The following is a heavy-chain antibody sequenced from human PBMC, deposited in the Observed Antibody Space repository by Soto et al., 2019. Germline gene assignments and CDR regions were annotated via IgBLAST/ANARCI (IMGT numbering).Heavy chain of an antibody. CDR2: INPSNEIT. CDR3: LRGGWGDSSTDY. Sequence: GASVKVSCKTSGYTISAYYVHWARRAPGRGFQWLGWINPSNEITTFSEFFQGRITMTRDTSTNTVHMELNRLTSDDTAFYYCLRGGWGDSSTDYCGQGTLLTVSS. D-gene: IGHD1-26*01. J-gene: IGHJ4*02. V-gene: IGHV1-2*02. CDR1: GYTISAYY.